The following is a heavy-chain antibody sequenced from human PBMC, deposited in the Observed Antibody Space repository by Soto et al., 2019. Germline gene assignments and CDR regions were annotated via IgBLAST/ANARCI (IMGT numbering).Heavy chain of an antibody. Sequence: QVQLVQSGAEEKKPGSSVKVSCKASGGTFSSYAISWVRQAPGQGLEWMGGIIPIFGTANYAQKFQGRVTITADESTSTAYMELSSLRSEDTAVYYCARDEIAAAGTLIGWFDPWGQGTLVTVSS. CDR1: GGTFSSYA. CDR2: IIPIFGTA. D-gene: IGHD6-13*01. J-gene: IGHJ5*02. V-gene: IGHV1-69*01. CDR3: ARDEIAAAGTLIGWFDP.